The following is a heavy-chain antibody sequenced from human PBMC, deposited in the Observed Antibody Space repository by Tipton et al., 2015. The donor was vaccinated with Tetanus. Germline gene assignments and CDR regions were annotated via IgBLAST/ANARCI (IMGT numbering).Heavy chain of an antibody. J-gene: IGHJ4*02. CDR1: GASIGSISYY. Sequence: TLSLTCTVSGASIGSISYYWSWIRQPPGKGLEWIGNTYYSGSTGYNPSLKSRVTISIDSSKNQFSLKLTSVTAADTAVYYCARDERYGDYAYWGQGALVTVSS. D-gene: IGHD4-17*01. CDR3: ARDERYGDYAY. V-gene: IGHV4-61*01. CDR2: TYYSGST.